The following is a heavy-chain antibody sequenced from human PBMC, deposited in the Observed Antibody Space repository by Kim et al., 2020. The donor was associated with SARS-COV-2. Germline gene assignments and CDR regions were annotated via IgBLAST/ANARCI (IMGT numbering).Heavy chain of an antibody. V-gene: IGHV3-48*02. CDR1: GFTFSSYS. D-gene: IGHD6-13*01. CDR2: ISSSSSTI. CDR3: ARVQLASSWFYYYYYGMAV. Sequence: GGSLRLSCAASGFTFSSYSMNWVRQAPGKGLEWVSYISSSSSTIYYADSVKGRFTISRDNAKNSLYLQMNSLRDEDTAVYYCARVQLASSWFYYYYYGMAVWGQGTTVTVSS. J-gene: IGHJ6*02.